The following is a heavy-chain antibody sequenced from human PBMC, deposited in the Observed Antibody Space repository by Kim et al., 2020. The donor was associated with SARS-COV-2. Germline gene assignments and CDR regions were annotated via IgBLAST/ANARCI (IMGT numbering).Heavy chain of an antibody. Sequence: GGSLRLSCAASGFTFSSYAMSWVRQAPGKGLERVSAISGSGGNTYYADSVKGRFTISRDNSKNTLNLQMNSLGAEDTAVYYCAKGRGPYSNSHDYWGQGTLVTVSS. CDR2: ISGSGGNT. CDR3: AKGRGPYSNSHDY. D-gene: IGHD6-13*01. V-gene: IGHV3-23*01. J-gene: IGHJ4*02. CDR1: GFTFSSYA.